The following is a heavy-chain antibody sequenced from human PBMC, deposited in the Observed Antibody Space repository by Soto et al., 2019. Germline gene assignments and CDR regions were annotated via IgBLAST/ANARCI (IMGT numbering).Heavy chain of an antibody. J-gene: IGHJ4*02. V-gene: IGHV1-18*01. Sequence: ASVKVSCKASGYTFTSYGISWVRQAPGQGLEWMGWISAYNGNTNYAQKLQGRVTMTTDTSTSTAYMELRSLRSDDTAVYYCARAKTNQWSSSGYPDYWGQGTLVTVSS. D-gene: IGHD3-22*01. CDR2: ISAYNGNT. CDR1: GYTFTSYG. CDR3: ARAKTNQWSSSGYPDY.